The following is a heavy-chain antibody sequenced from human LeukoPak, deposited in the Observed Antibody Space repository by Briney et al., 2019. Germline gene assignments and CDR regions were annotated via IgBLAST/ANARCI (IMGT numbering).Heavy chain of an antibody. CDR1: GGSISSYY. V-gene: IGHV4-4*07. Sequence: SETLSLTCTVSGGSISSYYWSWIRQPAGEGLEWIGRTYISGSTNYNPSLKSRVTMSLDTSKNQFSVKLTSVTAADTAVYYCARESSRYPYYFDYWGQGTLVTVSS. CDR2: TYISGST. J-gene: IGHJ4*02. D-gene: IGHD3-22*01. CDR3: ARESSRYPYYFDY.